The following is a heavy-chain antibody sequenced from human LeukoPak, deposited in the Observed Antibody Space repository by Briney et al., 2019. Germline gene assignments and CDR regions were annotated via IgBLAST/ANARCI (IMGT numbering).Heavy chain of an antibody. V-gene: IGHV3-20*04. CDR1: VFTFDDYC. Sequence: GGSLRLSRAVYVFTFDDYCMSWVREAPRKGLEGGSGISWDCGRKVYADSVKGRFTISRDKAKNSLYLQMNSLRAEDTALYYCARDMGYDFWSAPDYWGQGTLVTVSS. J-gene: IGHJ4*02. D-gene: IGHD3-3*01. CDR2: ISWDCGRK. CDR3: ARDMGYDFWSAPDY.